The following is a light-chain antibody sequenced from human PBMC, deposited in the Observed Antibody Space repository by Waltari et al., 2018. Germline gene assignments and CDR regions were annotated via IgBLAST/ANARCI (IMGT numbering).Light chain of an antibody. CDR3: QTYDSTKIHVV. V-gene: IGLV6-57*03. Sequence: NVLLTQPHSVSESPGKTVTISCTRSSGRIASTYVQWYQQRPGSAPTIVIYEDDQRPSGVPDRFSGSIDSSSNSASLTISGLKTEDEADYYCQTYDSTKIHVVFGGGTKLTVL. CDR1: SGRIASTY. J-gene: IGLJ2*01. CDR2: EDD.